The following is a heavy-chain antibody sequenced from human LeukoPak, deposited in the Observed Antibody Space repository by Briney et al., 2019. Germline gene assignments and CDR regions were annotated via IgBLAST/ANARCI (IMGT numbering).Heavy chain of an antibody. D-gene: IGHD3-3*01. CDR1: GGSISSGSYY. Sequence: TLSLTCTVSGGSISSGSYYWSWIRQPAGKGLEWIGRIYTSGSTNYNPSLKSRVTISVDTSKNQFSLKLSSVTAADTAVYYCARDLDFWSGYSVFAAFDIWGQGTMVTVSS. J-gene: IGHJ3*02. CDR2: IYTSGST. V-gene: IGHV4-61*02. CDR3: ARDLDFWSGYSVFAAFDI.